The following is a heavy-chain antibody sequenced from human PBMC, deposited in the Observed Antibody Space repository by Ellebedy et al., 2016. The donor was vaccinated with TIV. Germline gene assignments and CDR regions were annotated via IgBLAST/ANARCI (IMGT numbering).Heavy chain of an antibody. D-gene: IGHD3-9*01. CDR3: ATSYYNILTGYFAFDI. CDR2: ISYSGST. Sequence: SETLSLTXTVSGASVSSGHFYWSWIRQSPGKGLEWIAYISYSGSTNYNPSLKSRVTMSVDTSKNQFSLKLNSATAADTAFYYCATSYYNILTGYFAFDIWGQGTMVTASS. CDR1: GASVSSGHFY. V-gene: IGHV4-61*01. J-gene: IGHJ3*02.